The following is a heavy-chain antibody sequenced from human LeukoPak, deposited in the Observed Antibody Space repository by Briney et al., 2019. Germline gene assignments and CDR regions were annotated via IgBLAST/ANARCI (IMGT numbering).Heavy chain of an antibody. CDR2: IDTSGDT. Sequence: PGGSLRLSCAASGFTFSNNDMHWVRQGPGKGLEWVSAIDTSGDTYYPGSVKGRFTISRENAKNILYLQMNSLRVGDTAVYHCARGPTTVAFEIWGQGTMVSVSS. J-gene: IGHJ3*02. V-gene: IGHV3-13*01. CDR1: GFTFSNND. CDR3: ARGPTTVAFEI. D-gene: IGHD1-26*01.